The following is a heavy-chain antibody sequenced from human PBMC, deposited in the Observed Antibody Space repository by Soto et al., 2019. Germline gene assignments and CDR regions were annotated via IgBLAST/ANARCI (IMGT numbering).Heavy chain of an antibody. D-gene: IGHD6-6*01. J-gene: IGHJ4*02. Sequence: QVQLVESGGGVVQPGRSLRLSCAASGFTFSSYGMHWVRQAPGKGLEWVAVISYDGSNKYYADSVKGRFTISRDNSKNTLYLQMNRLRAEDTAVYYCAKERYISSAPDFDYWGQGTLVTVSS. CDR3: AKERYISSAPDFDY. CDR1: GFTFSSYG. CDR2: ISYDGSNK. V-gene: IGHV3-30*18.